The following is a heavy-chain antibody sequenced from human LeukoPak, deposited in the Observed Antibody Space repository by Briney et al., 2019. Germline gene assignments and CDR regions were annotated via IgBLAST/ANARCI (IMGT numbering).Heavy chain of an antibody. D-gene: IGHD3-10*01. Sequence: GSLRLSCAASGFTFSDYYMSWIRQPPGKGLEWIGEINHSGSTNYNPSLKSRVTISVDTSKNQFSLKLSSVTAADTAVYYCARHPHYYGSGRTPTNWFDPWGQGTLVTVSS. V-gene: IGHV4-34*01. CDR2: INHSGST. CDR3: ARHPHYYGSGRTPTNWFDP. CDR1: GFTFSDYY. J-gene: IGHJ5*02.